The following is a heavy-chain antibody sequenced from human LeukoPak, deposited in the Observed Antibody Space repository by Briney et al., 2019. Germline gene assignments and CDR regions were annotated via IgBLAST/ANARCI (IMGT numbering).Heavy chain of an antibody. V-gene: IGHV3-7*04. CDR1: GFTISTYW. J-gene: IGHJ4*02. CDR3: AGERVAVPGGDC. D-gene: IGHD6-19*01. CDR2: IKQDGSEK. Sequence: GGSLRLSCAASGFTISTYWMSWVRQAPGKGLEWVANIKQDGSEKYFVDSVKGRFTISRDNAKNSLYLQMNGLRAGDTAVYYCAGERVAVPGGDCWGQGTQVTVSS.